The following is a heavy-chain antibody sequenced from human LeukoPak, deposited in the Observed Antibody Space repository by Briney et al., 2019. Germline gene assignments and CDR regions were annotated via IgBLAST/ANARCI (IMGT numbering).Heavy chain of an antibody. J-gene: IGHJ5*02. CDR3: AKARGYSSSWYEANWFDP. CDR2: IRYDGSNK. V-gene: IGHV3-30*02. Sequence: HPGGSLRLSCAASGFTFSSYGMHWVRQAPGKGLEWVAFIRYDGSNKYNADSVKGRFTISRDNSKNTLYLQMNSLRAEDTAVYYCAKARGYSSSWYEANWFDPWGQGTLVTVSS. CDR1: GFTFSSYG. D-gene: IGHD6-13*01.